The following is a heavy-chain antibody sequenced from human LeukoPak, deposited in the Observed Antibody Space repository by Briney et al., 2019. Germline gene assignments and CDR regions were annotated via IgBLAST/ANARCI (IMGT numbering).Heavy chain of an antibody. V-gene: IGHV1-18*01. Sequence: ASVKVSCKASGYTFTSYGISWVRQAPGQGLEWMGWISAYNGNTSYAQKLQGRVTMTTDTSTSTAYMELRSLRSDDTAVYYCARKYYGSGSYYWFDPWGQGTLVTVSS. CDR1: GYTFTSYG. J-gene: IGHJ5*02. CDR3: ARKYYGSGSYYWFDP. CDR2: ISAYNGNT. D-gene: IGHD3-10*01.